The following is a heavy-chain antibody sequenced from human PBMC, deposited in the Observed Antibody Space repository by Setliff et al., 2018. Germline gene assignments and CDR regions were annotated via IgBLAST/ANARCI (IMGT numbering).Heavy chain of an antibody. CDR1: GFTFSSYW. J-gene: IGHJ3*02. V-gene: IGHV3-74*01. CDR2: VNSDGSST. Sequence: PGGSLRLSCAASGFTFSSYWMHWVRQAPGKGLVWVSRVNSDGSSTTYADSVKGRFTMSRDNANNALYLQMNSLTAEDTAVYYCAREMEAAGQRVFDIWGQGTMVTVSS. CDR3: AREMEAAGQRVFDI. D-gene: IGHD6-13*01.